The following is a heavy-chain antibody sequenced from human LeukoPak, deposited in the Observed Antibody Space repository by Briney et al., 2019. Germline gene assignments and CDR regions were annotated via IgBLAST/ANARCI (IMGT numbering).Heavy chain of an antibody. D-gene: IGHD6-19*01. CDR1: GFTFSNAW. CDR3: TRYSNGWF. V-gene: IGHV3-15*01. J-gene: IGHJ4*02. Sequence: GGSLRLSCAASGFTFSNAWMSWVRQAPGKGLEWVARIKSKTDGGTTDYAAPVKCRFTISRDDSKNTLYLQMNSLKIEDPAVYYCTRYSNGWFWGQGTLVTVSS. CDR2: IKSKTDGGTT.